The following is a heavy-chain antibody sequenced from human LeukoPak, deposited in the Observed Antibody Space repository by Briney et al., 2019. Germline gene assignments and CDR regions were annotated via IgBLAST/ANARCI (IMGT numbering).Heavy chain of an antibody. V-gene: IGHV4-39*07. J-gene: IGHJ4*02. D-gene: IGHD5-18*01. CDR3: ARARYTAMITQ. CDR2: IYSSGTT. Sequence: SETLSLTCTVSGGSISSSSYYWGWIRQPPGKGLEWIGSIYSSGTTYYNPSLKSRVTTSVDTSKNQFSLKLSSVTAADTAVYYCARARYTAMITQWGQGTLVTVSS. CDR1: GGSISSSSYY.